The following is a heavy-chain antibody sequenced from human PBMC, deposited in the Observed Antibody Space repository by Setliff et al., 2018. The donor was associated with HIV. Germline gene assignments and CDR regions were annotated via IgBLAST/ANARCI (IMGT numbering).Heavy chain of an antibody. CDR3: ARGWGHDGFDF. Sequence: PSDTLSLTCTVSGGSISNYYWSWIRQPAEKGLEWIGRIYSSGRTNYNPSLKSRVTMSIDTSKNQFSLNVSSMTAADTAVYYCARGWGHDGFDFWGQGTMVTVSS. CDR2: IYSSGRT. CDR1: GGSISNYY. D-gene: IGHD7-27*01. V-gene: IGHV4-4*07. J-gene: IGHJ3*01.